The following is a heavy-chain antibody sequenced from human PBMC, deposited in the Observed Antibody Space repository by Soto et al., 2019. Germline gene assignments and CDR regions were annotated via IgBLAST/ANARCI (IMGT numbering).Heavy chain of an antibody. CDR3: ARAPQWGYGVNYYYFDY. CDR1: GYTFTSYD. J-gene: IGHJ4*01. Sequence: QVQLVQSGAEVKKPGASVKVSCKASGYTFTSYDINWVRQATGQGLEWMGWMNHNSGNTGFAQKFQGRVTMTRNNSISTAYMELTSLRSEDTGVYYCARAPQWGYGVNYYYFDYWGQGTLVTDSS. D-gene: IGHD1-26*01. V-gene: IGHV1-8*01. CDR2: MNHNSGNT.